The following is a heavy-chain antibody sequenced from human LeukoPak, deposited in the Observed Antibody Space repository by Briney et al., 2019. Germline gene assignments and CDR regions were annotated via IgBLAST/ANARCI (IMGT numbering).Heavy chain of an antibody. CDR1: GGTFSSYA. Sequence: EASVKVSCRASGGTFSSYAISWVRQAPGQGLEWMGGIIPIFGTANYAQKFQGRVTITTDESTSTAYMELSSLRSEDTAVYYCASPPPVLRFLEWLPTNYYYYMDVWGKGTTVTVSS. V-gene: IGHV1-69*05. J-gene: IGHJ6*03. CDR3: ASPPPVLRFLEWLPTNYYYYMDV. CDR2: IIPIFGTA. D-gene: IGHD3-3*01.